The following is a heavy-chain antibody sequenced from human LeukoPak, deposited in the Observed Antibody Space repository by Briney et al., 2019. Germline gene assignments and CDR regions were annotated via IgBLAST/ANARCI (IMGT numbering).Heavy chain of an antibody. CDR1: GFTFSSYA. CDR3: ARDHLYGDYIFYYGMDV. D-gene: IGHD4-17*01. V-gene: IGHV3-30-3*01. CDR2: ISYDGSNK. J-gene: IGHJ6*02. Sequence: GGSLRLSCAASGFTFSSYAMHWVRQAPGKGLEWVAVISYDGSNKYYADSVKGRFTISRDNSKNTLYLQMNSLRAEDTAVYYCARDHLYGDYIFYYGMDVWGQGTTVTVSS.